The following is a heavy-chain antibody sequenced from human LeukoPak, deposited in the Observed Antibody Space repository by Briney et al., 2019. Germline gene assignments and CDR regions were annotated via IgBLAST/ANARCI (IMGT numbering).Heavy chain of an antibody. Sequence: SETLSLTCTVSGGSISSYYWTWIRQPAGKGLEWIGRIYPSGSTNYNPSLKSRVTMSVDTSKNQFSLKLSSVTAADTAVYYCARRRAWNFADYWGQGTLVTVSS. CDR2: IYPSGST. J-gene: IGHJ4*02. CDR1: GGSISSYY. V-gene: IGHV4-4*07. D-gene: IGHD1-7*01. CDR3: ARRRAWNFADY.